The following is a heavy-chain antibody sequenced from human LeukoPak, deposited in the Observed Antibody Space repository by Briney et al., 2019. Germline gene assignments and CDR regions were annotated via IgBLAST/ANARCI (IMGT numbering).Heavy chain of an antibody. CDR1: GFTFSGYG. V-gene: IGHV3-33*01. Sequence: GGSLRLSCAASGFTFSGYGMHWVRQAPGKGLEWVAVIWYDGSIAYYADSVKGRFTVSRDNAKNALYLQMNSLRVEDTAVYYCAREQWAADDALDIWGQGTMVTVSS. CDR3: AREQWAADDALDI. CDR2: IWYDGSIA. D-gene: IGHD2-8*01. J-gene: IGHJ3*02.